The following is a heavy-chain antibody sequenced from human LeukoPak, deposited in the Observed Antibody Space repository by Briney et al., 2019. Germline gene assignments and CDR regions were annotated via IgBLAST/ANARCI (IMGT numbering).Heavy chain of an antibody. Sequence: GGSLRLSCAASRFTFSSYAMTWVRQAPGKGLEWVSSISGSGGTTYYADSVKGRFTISRDNSKNTLYLQMNSLRAEDTAVYYCAKDGRGSGSYYYFDYWGQGTLVTVSP. CDR2: ISGSGGTT. D-gene: IGHD3-10*01. V-gene: IGHV3-23*01. J-gene: IGHJ4*02. CDR1: RFTFSSYA. CDR3: AKDGRGSGSYYYFDY.